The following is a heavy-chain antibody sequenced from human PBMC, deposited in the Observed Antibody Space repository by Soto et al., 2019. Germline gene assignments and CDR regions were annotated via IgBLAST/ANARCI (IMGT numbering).Heavy chain of an antibody. Sequence: QVQLVQSGAEVKKPGASVKVSCKASGYTFTSYGISWVRQAPGQGLEWMGWISAYNGNTNYAQKLQGRVTMTTVTSTSTAYMELRSLRSDVTSVYYCARGGELRFLEWLSRYYFDYWGQGTLVTVSS. CDR2: ISAYNGNT. CDR3: ARGGELRFLEWLSRYYFDY. CDR1: GYTFTSYG. D-gene: IGHD3-3*01. V-gene: IGHV1-18*01. J-gene: IGHJ4*02.